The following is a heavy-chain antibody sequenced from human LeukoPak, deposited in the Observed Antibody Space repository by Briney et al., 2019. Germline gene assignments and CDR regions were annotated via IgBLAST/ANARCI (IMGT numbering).Heavy chain of an antibody. Sequence: GGSLRLSCAGSGFIFSNYAMSWVRQAPGQGLEWVSTISNSGDATFYADAVKGRFTISRDNSKNTLYLQMYSLRAEDTAIYYCARAPPYTKYFDYWGQGTLLTVSS. CDR3: ARAPPYTKYFDY. D-gene: IGHD1-1*01. CDR2: ISNSGDAT. V-gene: IGHV3-23*01. J-gene: IGHJ4*02. CDR1: GFIFSNYA.